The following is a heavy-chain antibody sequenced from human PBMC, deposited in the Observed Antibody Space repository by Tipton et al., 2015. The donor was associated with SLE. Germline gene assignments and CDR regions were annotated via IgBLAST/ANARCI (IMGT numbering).Heavy chain of an antibody. Sequence: SLRLSCAASGFTFSSYEMNWVRQAPGKRLEWVSYISSSGSTIYYADSVKGRFTISRDNAKNSLYLQMNSLRAEDTAVYYCARYGSGRNYYYYGMDVWGQGTTVTVSS. CDR3: ARYGSGRNYYYYGMDV. J-gene: IGHJ6*02. V-gene: IGHV3-48*03. D-gene: IGHD3-10*01. CDR1: GFTFSSYE. CDR2: ISSSGSTI.